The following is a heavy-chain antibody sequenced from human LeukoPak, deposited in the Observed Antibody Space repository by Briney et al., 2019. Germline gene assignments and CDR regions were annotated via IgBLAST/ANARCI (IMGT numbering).Heavy chain of an antibody. CDR1: GGSISSYY. D-gene: IGHD4/OR15-4a*01. V-gene: IGHV4-59*01. CDR2: IYYSGST. J-gene: IGHJ4*02. Sequence: SETLSLTCTVSGGSISSYYWSWIRQPPGKGLEWIGYIYYSGSTNYNPSLKSRVTISLDTSKNHFSLKLSSVTAADTAVYYCARDRGLTTSGGVGFDYWGQGTLVTVSS. CDR3: ARDRGLTTSGGVGFDY.